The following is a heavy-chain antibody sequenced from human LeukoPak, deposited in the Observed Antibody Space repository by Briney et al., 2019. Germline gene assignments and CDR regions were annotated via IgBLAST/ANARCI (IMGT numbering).Heavy chain of an antibody. V-gene: IGHV4-39*01. CDR3: ARQENDVLTGYYVNY. D-gene: IGHD3-9*01. CDR1: GGSISSSSYY. J-gene: IGHJ4*02. Sequence: PSETLSLTCTVSGGSISSSSYYWGWIRQPPGKGLEWIGSIYYSGSTYYNPSLKSRVTISVDTSTNQSSLRLSSVTAADTAVYYCARQENDVLTGYYVNYWGQGTLVTVSS. CDR2: IYYSGST.